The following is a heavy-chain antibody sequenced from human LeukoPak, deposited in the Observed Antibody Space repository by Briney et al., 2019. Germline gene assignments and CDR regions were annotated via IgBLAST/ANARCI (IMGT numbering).Heavy chain of an antibody. Sequence: GGSLRLSCAASGFTFSSYWMNWARQAPGKGLEWVASINHNGNVNYYVDSVKGRFTISRDNSKNTLYLQMNSLRAEDTAVYYCARFRMVRGVILYYYGMDVWGQGTTVTVSS. V-gene: IGHV3-7*01. J-gene: IGHJ6*02. CDR1: GFTFSSYW. CDR3: ARFRMVRGVILYYYGMDV. D-gene: IGHD3-10*01. CDR2: INHNGNVN.